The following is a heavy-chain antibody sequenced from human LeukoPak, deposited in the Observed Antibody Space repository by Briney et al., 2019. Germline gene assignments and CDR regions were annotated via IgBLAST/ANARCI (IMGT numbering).Heavy chain of an antibody. V-gene: IGHV3-23*01. D-gene: IGHD6-19*01. CDR1: GFTFSSYA. CDR2: ISGSGGST. J-gene: IGHJ4*02. Sequence: PGGSLRLSCVASGFTFSSYAMSWVRQAPGKGLEWVSSISGSGGSTYYADSVKGRFTISRDNSKNTLYLQMNSLRAEDTAVYYCARDLSSGWVRAFDYWGQGTLVTVSS. CDR3: ARDLSSGWVRAFDY.